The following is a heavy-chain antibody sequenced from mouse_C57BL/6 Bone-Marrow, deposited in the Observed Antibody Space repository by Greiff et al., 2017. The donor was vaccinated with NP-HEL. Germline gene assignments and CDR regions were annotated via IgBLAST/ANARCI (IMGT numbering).Heavy chain of an antibody. D-gene: IGHD1-1*01. CDR1: GYTFTSYG. CDR2: IYPRSGNT. Sequence: QVQLQQSGAELARPGASVKLSCKASGYTFTSYGISWVKQRTGQGLEWIGEIYPRSGNTYYNEKFKGKATLTADKSSSTAYMELRSLTSEDSAVYFWARYPYGSSYVGYWGQGTTLTVSS. V-gene: IGHV1-81*01. CDR3: ARYPYGSSYVGY. J-gene: IGHJ2*01.